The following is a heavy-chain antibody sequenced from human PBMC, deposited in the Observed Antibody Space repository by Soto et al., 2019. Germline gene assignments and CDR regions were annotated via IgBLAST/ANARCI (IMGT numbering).Heavy chain of an antibody. CDR3: ARDLWELRSYYGMDV. D-gene: IGHD1-26*01. Sequence: GASVKVSCKASGYTFTSYGISWVRQAPGQGLEWMGWISAYNGNTNYAQKLQGRVTMTTDTSTSTAYMELRSLRSDDTAVYYCARDLWELRSYYGMDVWGQGTTVTVSS. V-gene: IGHV1-18*01. CDR1: GYTFTSYG. J-gene: IGHJ6*02. CDR2: ISAYNGNT.